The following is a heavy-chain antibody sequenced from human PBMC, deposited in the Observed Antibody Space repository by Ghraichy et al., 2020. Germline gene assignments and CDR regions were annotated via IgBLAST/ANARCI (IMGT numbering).Heavy chain of an antibody. CDR3: AKTINTNCSSTSCYTGPYYYYGMDV. CDR2: IRYDGSNK. V-gene: IGHV3-30*02. CDR1: GFTFSSYG. J-gene: IGHJ6*02. Sequence: GESLNISCAASGFTFSSYGMHWVRQAPGKGLEWVAFIRYDGSNKYYADSVKGRFTISRDNSKNTLYLQMNSLRAEDTAVYYCAKTINTNCSSTSCYTGPYYYYGMDVWGQGTTVTVSS. D-gene: IGHD2-2*02.